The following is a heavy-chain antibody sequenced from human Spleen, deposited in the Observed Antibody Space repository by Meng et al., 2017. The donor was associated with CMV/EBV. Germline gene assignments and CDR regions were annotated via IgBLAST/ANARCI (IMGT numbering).Heavy chain of an antibody. CDR3: AVNYDFWSGRWD. D-gene: IGHD3-3*01. CDR1: GFTFSNAW. J-gene: IGHJ4*02. CDR2: IKSKTDGGTT. V-gene: IGHV3-15*05. Sequence: GESLKISCAASGFTFSNAWMSWVRQAPGKGLEWVGRIKSKTDGGTTDYAAPVKGRFTISRDNAKNTLYLQMNSLRAEDTAVYYCAVNYDFWSGRWDWGQGTLVTVSS.